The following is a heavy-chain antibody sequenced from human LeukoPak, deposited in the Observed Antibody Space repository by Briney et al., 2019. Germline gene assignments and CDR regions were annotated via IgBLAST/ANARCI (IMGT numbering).Heavy chain of an antibody. D-gene: IGHD1-1*01. V-gene: IGHV3-21*01. Sequence: AGGSLRLSCAASGFNLASYMLNWVRQAPGKGLEWVSSISSSSSYIYYADSVKGRFTISRDNAKNSLYLQMNSLRAEDTAVYYCAVRAKLERGDCWGQGTLVTVSS. CDR1: GFNLASYM. J-gene: IGHJ4*02. CDR3: AVRAKLERGDC. CDR2: ISSSSSYI.